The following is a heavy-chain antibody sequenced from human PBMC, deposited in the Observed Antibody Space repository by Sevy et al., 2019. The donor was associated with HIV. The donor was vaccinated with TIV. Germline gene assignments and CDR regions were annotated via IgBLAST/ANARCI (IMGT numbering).Heavy chain of an antibody. D-gene: IGHD5-12*01. Sequence: GESLKISCEGSGYSFTHYWIAWVRQIPGKGLEWMGIIYPGDPAPTYSPSFQGRVTISADKSINIAYLQWSRLRASDTAIYYCARLNGFEPYSYYALDVWDQGTTVTVSS. CDR1: GYSFTHYW. J-gene: IGHJ6*02. CDR2: IYPGDPAP. V-gene: IGHV5-51*01. CDR3: ARLNGFEPYSYYALDV.